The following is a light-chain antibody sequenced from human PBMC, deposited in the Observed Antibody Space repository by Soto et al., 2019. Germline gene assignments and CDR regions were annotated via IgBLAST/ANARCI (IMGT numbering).Light chain of an antibody. CDR3: KQYDTFST. V-gene: IGKV1-5*01. J-gene: IGKJ1*01. Sequence: DIQMTQSPSTLSSSLGDTVTVTCRASQSVSGWLAWYQQKPGEAPKLLIYDASALPRGVQSRFSGSGSGTKSTLTIASLQPDDFATYFCKQYDTFSTCGQGTKVDI. CDR2: DAS. CDR1: QSVSGW.